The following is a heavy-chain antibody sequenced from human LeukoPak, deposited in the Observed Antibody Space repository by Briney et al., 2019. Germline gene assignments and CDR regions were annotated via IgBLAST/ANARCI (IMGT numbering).Heavy chain of an antibody. J-gene: IGHJ4*02. Sequence: GGSLRLSCAASRFTFSSYWMHWVRQAPGKRLVWVSRVNSDGRSTSYADSVKGRSTISRDNAKNTLFLQMNSLRAEDTALYFCARGSGWYHYFDYWGLGTLVTVSS. CDR2: VNSDGRST. CDR1: RFTFSSYW. CDR3: ARGSGWYHYFDY. V-gene: IGHV3-74*01. D-gene: IGHD6-19*01.